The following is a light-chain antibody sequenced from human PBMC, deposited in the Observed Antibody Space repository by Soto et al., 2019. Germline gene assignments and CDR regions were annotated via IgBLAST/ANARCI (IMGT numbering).Light chain of an antibody. V-gene: IGKV1-5*03. CDR2: KTS. CDR3: QQYNTYWT. CDR1: HSISSW. Sequence: DIQMTQSPSTLSASVVDGVAITCLASHSISSWLAWHQQKPGKAPKTLIHKTSTLESGVPSRFSGSGSGTEFILTISSLQPDDFATYYCQQYNTYWTFGQGPKVDIK. J-gene: IGKJ1*01.